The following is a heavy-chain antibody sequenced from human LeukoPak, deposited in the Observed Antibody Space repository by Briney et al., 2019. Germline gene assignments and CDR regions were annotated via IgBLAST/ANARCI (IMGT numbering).Heavy chain of an antibody. CDR2: IYYGGST. J-gene: IGHJ4*02. D-gene: IGHD5-18*01. Sequence: SETLSLTCTVSGGSVSSSNHYWGWIRQPPGKGLEWIGSIYYGGSTYYNPSLKSRVIISIDTSKNQFSLRLSSVTAADTAVYYCARENDRYGRIDYWGQGTQVTVSS. V-gene: IGHV4-39*07. CDR1: GGSVSSSNHY. CDR3: ARENDRYGRIDY.